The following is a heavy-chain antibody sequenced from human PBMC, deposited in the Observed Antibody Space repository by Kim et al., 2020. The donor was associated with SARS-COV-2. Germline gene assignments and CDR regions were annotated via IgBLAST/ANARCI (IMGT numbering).Heavy chain of an antibody. D-gene: IGHD3-22*01. CDR1: GCTFSSYA. J-gene: IGHJ3*02. CDR2: IIPIFGTA. CDR3: ARDRDSSGYSDDAFDI. V-gene: IGHV1-69*13. Sequence: SVKVSCKASGCTFSSYAISWVRQAPGQGLEWMGGIIPIFGTANYAQKFQGRVTITADESTSTAYMELSSLRSEDTAVYYCARDRDSSGYSDDAFDIWGQGTMVTVSS.